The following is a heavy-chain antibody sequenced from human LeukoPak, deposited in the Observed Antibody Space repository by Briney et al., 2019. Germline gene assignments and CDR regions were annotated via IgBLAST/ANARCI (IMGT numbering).Heavy chain of an antibody. CDR1: GLSITNTW. J-gene: IGHJ4*02. V-gene: IGHV3-15*01. CDR3: ATYLADSGNTCHFDN. D-gene: IGHD3-10*01. CDR2: IKSESDGGAT. Sequence: PGGSLRLSCAAAGLSITNTWMGWVRQAPGQGLEWIGRIKSESDGGATDYAAPVKGRFTISRDDSQNTLFLQMDSLKTEDTAIYYCATYLADSGNTCHFDNWGQGTLVTASS.